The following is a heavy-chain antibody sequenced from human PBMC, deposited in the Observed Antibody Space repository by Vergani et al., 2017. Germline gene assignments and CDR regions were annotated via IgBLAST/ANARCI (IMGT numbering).Heavy chain of an antibody. CDR2: SSSSGSTI. D-gene: IGHD3-10*01. Sequence: EVQLVESGGGLVQPGGSLRLSCAASGFTFSSYEMNWVRQAPGKGLEWVSYSSSSGSTIYYADSVKGRFTISRDNAKNSLYLQMNSLRAEDTAVYYCARKTYGSGSYFAFDIWGQGTMVTVSS. CDR3: ARKTYGSGSYFAFDI. J-gene: IGHJ3*02. CDR1: GFTFSSYE. V-gene: IGHV3-48*03.